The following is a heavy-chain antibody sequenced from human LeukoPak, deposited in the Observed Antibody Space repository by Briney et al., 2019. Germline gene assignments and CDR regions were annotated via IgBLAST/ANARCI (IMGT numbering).Heavy chain of an antibody. D-gene: IGHD2-2*01. CDR2: IHYSGST. V-gene: IGHV4-61*01. Sequence: SETLSLTCTVSGGSVSGGNYYCSWIRQSPGKGLEWIGYIHYSGSTVYNPSLKSRVTMSIDTSKNQFSLNLSSATAADTAVYYCARDGFVVPAAIELDYWGQGTLVTVSS. J-gene: IGHJ4*02. CDR3: ARDGFVVPAAIELDY. CDR1: GGSVSGGNYY.